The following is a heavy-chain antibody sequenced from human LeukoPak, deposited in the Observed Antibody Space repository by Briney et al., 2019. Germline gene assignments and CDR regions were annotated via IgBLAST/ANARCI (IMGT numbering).Heavy chain of an antibody. V-gene: IGHV1-2*02. D-gene: IGHD2-2*01. CDR2: INPNSGGT. J-gene: IGHJ3*02. CDR3: ARDASSGAFDI. CDR1: GYTFTGYD. Sequence: ASVKVSCKASGYTFTGYDMHWVRQAPGQGLEWMGWINPNSGGTNYAQKFQGRGTMNSDTSISTAYMELSRLRSDATAVYYCARDASSGAFDISGAGTLVTVSS.